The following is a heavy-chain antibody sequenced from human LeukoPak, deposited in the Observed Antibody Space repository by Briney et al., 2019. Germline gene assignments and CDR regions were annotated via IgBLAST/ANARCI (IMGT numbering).Heavy chain of an antibody. J-gene: IGHJ4*02. CDR2: ISAYNGNT. CDR3: ARGRRAATDDY. Sequence: ASVKVSCKASGYTFTSYGISWVRQAPGQGLEWMGWISAYNGNTNYAQKFQGRVTMTRDTSISTAYMELSRLRSDDTAVYYCARGRRAATDDYWGQGTLVTVSS. D-gene: IGHD2-15*01. V-gene: IGHV1-18*01. CDR1: GYTFTSYG.